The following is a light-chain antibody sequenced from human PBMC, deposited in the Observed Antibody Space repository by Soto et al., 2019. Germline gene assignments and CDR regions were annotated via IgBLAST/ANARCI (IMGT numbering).Light chain of an antibody. CDR3: CSYADTSTPLI. J-gene: IGLJ1*01. CDR1: SSDVGSYNL. CDR2: EVS. Sequence: QSVLTQPASVSGSPGQSITISCTGTSSDVGSYNLVSWYQQHPGKAPKLMIYEVSKRPSGVSNRFSGSKSGNTASLTISGLQAEDEADYYCCSYADTSTPLIFGPGTEDTVL. V-gene: IGLV2-23*02.